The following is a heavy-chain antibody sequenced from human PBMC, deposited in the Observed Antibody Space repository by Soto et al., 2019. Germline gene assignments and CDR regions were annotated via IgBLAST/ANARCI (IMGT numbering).Heavy chain of an antibody. Sequence: ASVKVSCKASGYTFTSYAMHWVRQAPGQRLEWMGWINAGNGNTKYSQKFQGRVTITRDTSASTAYMELSSLRSEDTAVYYCARAGVATTTPSYGMDVWGQGTTVTVSS. J-gene: IGHJ6*02. CDR3: ARAGVATTTPSYGMDV. V-gene: IGHV1-3*01. CDR1: GYTFTSYA. D-gene: IGHD3-22*01. CDR2: INAGNGNT.